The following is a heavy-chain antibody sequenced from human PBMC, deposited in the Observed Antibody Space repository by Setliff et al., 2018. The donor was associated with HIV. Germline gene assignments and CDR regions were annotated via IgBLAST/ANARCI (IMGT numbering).Heavy chain of an antibody. D-gene: IGHD3-10*01. CDR2: IDWDDAK. CDR3: ARGSESLTYFDN. CDR1: GFSLSPRGMS. Sequence: ASGPTLVNPTQTLTLTCTFSGFSLSPRGMSVSWIRQPPGKALEWLARIDWDDAKYYSTSLKTRLTISKDTSKNQVVLTMTSMDPVDTATYYCARGSESLTYFDNLGPGTLVTVS. J-gene: IGHJ4*02. V-gene: IGHV2-70*11.